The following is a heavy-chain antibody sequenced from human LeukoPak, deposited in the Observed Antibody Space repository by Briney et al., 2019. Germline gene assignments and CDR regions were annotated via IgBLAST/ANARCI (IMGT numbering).Heavy chain of an antibody. Sequence: SVRVSCKISDYTFSSDGFTWVRQAPGKGLEWMGWINTHNGNKNYAQKFQGRVTMTTDTSTNTAYMDLRSLTSDDTATYYCANRGQQLYDYWGQGTLVTVSS. J-gene: IGHJ4*02. CDR2: INTHNGNK. V-gene: IGHV1-18*01. CDR3: ANRGQQLYDY. CDR1: DYTFSSDG. D-gene: IGHD6-13*01.